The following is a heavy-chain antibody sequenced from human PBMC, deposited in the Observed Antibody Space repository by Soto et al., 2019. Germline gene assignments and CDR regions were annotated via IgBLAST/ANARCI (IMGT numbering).Heavy chain of an antibody. CDR1: GGSISSDS. Sequence: QVQLQESGTGLVKPSETLSLTCTVSGGSISSDSWSWVRQPPGKGLEWIGYVYYNGVTKYNPSLTCRVTISVDTSQNQFSLRLSSVTAAGTAVYYCARRSKSTSGWYYFDLWGEGTLVIVSS. CDR3: ARRSKSTSGWYYFDL. D-gene: IGHD6-19*01. CDR2: VYYNGVT. J-gene: IGHJ4*02. V-gene: IGHV4-59*01.